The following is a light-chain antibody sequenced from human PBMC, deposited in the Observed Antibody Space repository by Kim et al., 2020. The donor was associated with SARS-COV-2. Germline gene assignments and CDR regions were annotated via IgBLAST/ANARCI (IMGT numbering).Light chain of an antibody. J-gene: IGKJ5*01. V-gene: IGKV3-20*01. CDR2: GAS. CDR3: QQYGSSIT. Sequence: LYPGERATLSCRASQSVSSSYLAWYQQKPGQAPRLLIYGASSRATGIPDRFSGSGSGTDFTLTISRLEPEDFAVYYCQQYGSSITFGQGTRLEIK. CDR1: QSVSSSY.